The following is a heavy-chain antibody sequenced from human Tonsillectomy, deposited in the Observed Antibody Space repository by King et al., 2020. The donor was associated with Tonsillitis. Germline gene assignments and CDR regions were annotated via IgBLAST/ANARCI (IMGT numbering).Heavy chain of an antibody. V-gene: IGHV3-48*01. D-gene: IGHD1/OR15-1a*01. Sequence: VQLVESGGGLVQPGGSLRLSCTASGFTFSSYSINWVRQAPGKGLEWVSFISSCSRTIYYADSVKGRFTISRDNAKNSLYLQMNSLMAEDTAVYYCARDKHWNMASNWFDPWGQGTLVTVSS. CDR2: ISSCSRTI. CDR1: GFTFSSYS. J-gene: IGHJ5*02. CDR3: ARDKHWNMASNWFDP.